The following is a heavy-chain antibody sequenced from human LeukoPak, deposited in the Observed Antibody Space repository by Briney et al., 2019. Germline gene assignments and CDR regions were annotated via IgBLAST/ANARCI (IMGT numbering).Heavy chain of an antibody. CDR3: ARIGYSSSCNDY. CDR1: GFTFTNYW. J-gene: IGHJ4*02. Sequence: GGSLRHSCAASGFTFTNYWMTWVRQAPGKGLEWVANIKQDGSVKYYLDSVKGRFSISRDNAKNSVYLQINSLRAEDTAVYYCARIGYSSSCNDYWGQGTLVTVSS. D-gene: IGHD2-2*03. CDR2: IKQDGSVK. V-gene: IGHV3-7*01.